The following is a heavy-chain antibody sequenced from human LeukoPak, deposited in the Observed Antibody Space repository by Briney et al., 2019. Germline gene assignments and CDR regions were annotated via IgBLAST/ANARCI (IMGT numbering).Heavy chain of an antibody. CDR3: ARAKEQWLASFDP. J-gene: IGHJ5*02. CDR2: INPNSGGT. D-gene: IGHD6-19*01. V-gene: IGHV1-2*02. CDR1: GYTFTGYY. Sequence: GASVKVSCKASGYTFTGYYMHWVRQAPGQGLEGMGWINPNSGGTNYAQKFRGRVTMTRDTSISTAYMELSRLRSDDTAVYYCARAKEQWLASFDPWGQGTLVTVSS.